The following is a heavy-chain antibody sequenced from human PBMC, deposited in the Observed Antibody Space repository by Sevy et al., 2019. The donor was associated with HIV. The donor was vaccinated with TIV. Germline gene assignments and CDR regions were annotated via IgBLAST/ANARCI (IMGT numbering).Heavy chain of an antibody. CDR3: VRDDRDGYFDY. V-gene: IGHV1-2*02. Sequence: ASVKVSCKASGYTFTGHYIHWVRQAPGQGLEWMGWINPDSGGPNYAPKFQGRVTLTRDTSISTAYMELSRLKSDDTAVYYCVRDDRDGYFDYWGQGSLVTVSS. CDR2: INPDSGGP. J-gene: IGHJ4*02. CDR1: GYTFTGHY.